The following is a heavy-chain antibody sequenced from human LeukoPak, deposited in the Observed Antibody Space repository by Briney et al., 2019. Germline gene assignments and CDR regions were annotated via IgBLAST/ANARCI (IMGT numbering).Heavy chain of an antibody. CDR1: GFTFSSYG. CDR2: ISYDGSNK. V-gene: IGHV3-30*18. D-gene: IGHD2-15*01. J-gene: IGHJ4*02. CDR3: AKDSRRYCSGGSCRGGYFDY. Sequence: PGGSLRLSCVASGFTFSSYGMHWVRQAPGKGLEWVAVISYDGSNKYYADSVKGRFTISRDNSKNTLYLQMNSLRAEDTAVYYCAKDSRRYCSGGSCRGGYFDYWGQGTLVTVSS.